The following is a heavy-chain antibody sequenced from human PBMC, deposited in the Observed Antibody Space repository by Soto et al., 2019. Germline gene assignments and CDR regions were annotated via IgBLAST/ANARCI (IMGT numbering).Heavy chain of an antibody. CDR3: ATGRRSIVVVVAADAFDI. Sequence: EASVKVSCKVSGYTLTELSMHWVRQAPGKGLEWMGGFDPEDGETIYAQKFQGRVTMTEDTSTDTAYMELSSLRSEDTAVYYCATGRRSIVVVVAADAFDIWGQGTMVTVSS. CDR1: GYTLTELS. D-gene: IGHD2-15*01. V-gene: IGHV1-24*01. CDR2: FDPEDGET. J-gene: IGHJ3*02.